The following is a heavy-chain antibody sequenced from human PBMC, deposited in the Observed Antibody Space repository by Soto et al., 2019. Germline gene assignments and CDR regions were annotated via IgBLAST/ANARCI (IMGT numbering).Heavy chain of an antibody. CDR1: GYTFTSYG. J-gene: IGHJ4*02. CDR2: ISAYNGNT. CDR3: AIVLSLDDYGDPGPFDY. V-gene: IGHV1-18*01. Sequence: GASVKVSCKASGYTFTSYGISWVRQAPGQGLEWMGWISAYNGNTNYAQKLQGRVTMTTDTSTSTAYMELRSLRSDDTAVYYCAIVLSLDDYGDPGPFDYWGQGTLVTVSS. D-gene: IGHD4-17*01.